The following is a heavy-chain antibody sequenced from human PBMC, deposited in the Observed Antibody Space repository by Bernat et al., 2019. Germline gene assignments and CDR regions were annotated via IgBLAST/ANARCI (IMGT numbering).Heavy chain of an antibody. J-gene: IGHJ6*02. D-gene: IGHD3-22*01. CDR1: GFTVSSNY. CDR3: ARDQRHYYDSSGYWDYGMDV. Sequence: EVQLVESGGGLVQPGGSLRLSCAASGFTVSSNYMSWVRQAPGKGREWVTDISSGGSTYYADPVKGRLTISRDNSKNTLYLQMNSLRAEDTAVYYCARDQRHYYDSSGYWDYGMDVWGQGTTVTVSS. V-gene: IGHV3-66*01. CDR2: ISSGGST.